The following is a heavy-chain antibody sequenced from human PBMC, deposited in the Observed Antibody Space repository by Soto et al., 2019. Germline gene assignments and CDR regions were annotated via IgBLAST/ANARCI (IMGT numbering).Heavy chain of an antibody. CDR2: ISGSGGST. J-gene: IGHJ6*02. Sequence: HPGGSLRLSCAASGFTFSSYAMSWVRQAPGKGLEWVSAISGSGGSTYYADSVKGRFTISRDNSKNTLYLQMNSLRAKDTAVYYCAKSIGWQEASYYYYYGMDVWGQGTTVTVSS. V-gene: IGHV3-23*01. CDR1: GFTFSSYA. D-gene: IGHD2-15*01. CDR3: AKSIGWQEASYYYYYGMDV.